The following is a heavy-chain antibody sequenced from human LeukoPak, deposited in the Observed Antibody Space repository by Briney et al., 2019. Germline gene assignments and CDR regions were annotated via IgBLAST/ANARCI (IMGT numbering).Heavy chain of an antibody. CDR2: FYCDNP. Sequence: GRSLRLSCTVSGLSVISNSMGSVRPTPGTGLGCVSLFYCDNPHYPGSVKGRVTTSRDNSKNTLYLQMNSPGAEDTAMYYRARRAGAYSQPYDYWGQGTLVTVSS. J-gene: IGHJ4*02. CDR1: GLSVISNS. CDR3: ARRAGAYSQPYDY. D-gene: IGHD4/OR15-4a*01. V-gene: IGHV3-53*01.